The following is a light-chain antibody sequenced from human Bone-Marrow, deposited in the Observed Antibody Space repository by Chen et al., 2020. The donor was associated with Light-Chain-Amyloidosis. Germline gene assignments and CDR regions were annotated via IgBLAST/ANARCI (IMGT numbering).Light chain of an antibody. J-gene: IGLJ3*02. CDR1: RGSIATNY. CDR3: QSYQGSSQGV. Sequence: NFMLTQPHSVSESPGKTVIISCTRSRGSIATNYVQWYQQRPGSSPTTVIFEDDQRPSGVPDRFSGSLDRSSNSASLTISGLKTEDEADYYCQSYQGSSQGVFGGGTKLTVL. CDR2: EDD. V-gene: IGLV6-57*01.